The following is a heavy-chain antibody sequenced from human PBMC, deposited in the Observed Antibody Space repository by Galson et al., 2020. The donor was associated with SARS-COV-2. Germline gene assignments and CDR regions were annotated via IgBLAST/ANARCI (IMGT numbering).Heavy chain of an antibody. CDR3: ARTYYDILTGYYVDFDY. V-gene: IGHV2-70*04. J-gene: IGHJ4*02. Sequence: SGPTLVKPTQTLTLTCTFSGFSLSTSGMRVSWIRQPPGKALEWLARIDWEDDKFYSTSLKTRLTISKDTSKNQVVLTMTNMDPVDTATYYCARTYYDILTGYYVDFDYWGQGTLVTVSS. CDR1: GFSLSTSGMR. CDR2: IDWEDDK. D-gene: IGHD3-9*01.